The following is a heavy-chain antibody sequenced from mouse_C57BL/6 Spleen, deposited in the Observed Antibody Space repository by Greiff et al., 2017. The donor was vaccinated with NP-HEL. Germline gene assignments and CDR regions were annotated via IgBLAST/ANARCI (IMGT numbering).Heavy chain of an antibody. V-gene: IGHV6-3*01. D-gene: IGHD1-1*01. CDR3: TPPYYYGSRGY. J-gene: IGHJ2*01. CDR2: IRLKSDNYAT. Sequence: EVKLVESGGGLVQPGGSMKLSCVASGFTFSNYWMNWVRQSPEKGLEWVAQIRLKSDNYATHYAESVKGRFTISRDDSKSSVYLRMNNLRAEDTGIYYCTPPYYYGSRGYWGQGTTLTVSS. CDR1: GFTFSNYW.